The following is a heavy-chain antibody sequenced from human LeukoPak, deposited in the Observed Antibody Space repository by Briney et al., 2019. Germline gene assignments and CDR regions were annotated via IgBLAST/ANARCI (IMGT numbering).Heavy chain of an antibody. CDR3: ARGGYYGSGNDFRFDP. D-gene: IGHD3-10*01. Sequence: SETLSLTCTVSGGSINSYYWSWIRQPPGKGLECIGYIHYTGSTNYNPSLKSRVTISVDTSKSQFSLKLSSVTAADTAIYYCARGGYYGSGNDFRFDPWGQGTLVTVSS. V-gene: IGHV4-59*01. CDR1: GGSINSYY. J-gene: IGHJ5*02. CDR2: IHYTGST.